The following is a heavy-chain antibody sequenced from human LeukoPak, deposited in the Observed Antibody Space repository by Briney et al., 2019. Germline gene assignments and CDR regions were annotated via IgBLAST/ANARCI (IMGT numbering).Heavy chain of an antibody. CDR3: ARDKVEGFEP. J-gene: IGHJ5*02. D-gene: IGHD2-15*01. CDR2: IYYSGST. V-gene: IGHV4-59*01. Sequence: SETLSLTCTVSGGSISHYYWSWIRQPPGKGLEWIGYIYYSGSTNYNPSLKSRVTISVDASKDQFSQKLSSVTAADTAVYHCARDKVEGFEPWGQGTLVPVSS. CDR1: GGSISHYY.